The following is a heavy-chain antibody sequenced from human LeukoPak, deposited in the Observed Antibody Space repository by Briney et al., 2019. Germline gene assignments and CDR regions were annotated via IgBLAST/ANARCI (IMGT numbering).Heavy chain of an antibody. CDR2: LYYSGST. D-gene: IGHD3-9*01. J-gene: IGHJ4*02. CDR1: GGSVSSTEFS. CDR3: ARLSKGRYFDYIFDY. Sequence: SETPSLTCTVSGGSVSSTEFSWGWIRQPPGKGLQWVGNLYYSGSTSYHPSLNSRVTMSVDTSKNQFSLRMTSVTAADTAVYYCARLSKGRYFDYIFDYWGQGSLVTVSS. V-gene: IGHV4-39*01.